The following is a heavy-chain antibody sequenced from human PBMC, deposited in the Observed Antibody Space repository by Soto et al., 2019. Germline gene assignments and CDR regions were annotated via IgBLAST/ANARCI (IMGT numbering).Heavy chain of an antibody. CDR2: ISYDGNNK. D-gene: IGHD2-2*01. CDR3: GRYTSTSCHLGSDY. J-gene: IGHJ4*02. CDR1: GFTFNNYS. V-gene: IGHV3-30-3*01. Sequence: QVQLVESGGGVVQPGRSLRLACAASGFTFNNYSMNWVRQAPGKGLEWVALISYDGNNKYYADSMKGRFTISRDGSKNTLFLQMNILGAADTAVDYCGRYTSTSCHLGSDYWGQGTLVTVSS.